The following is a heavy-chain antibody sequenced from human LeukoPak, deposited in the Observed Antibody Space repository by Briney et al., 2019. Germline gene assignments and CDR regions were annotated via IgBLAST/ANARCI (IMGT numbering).Heavy chain of an antibody. D-gene: IGHD3-10*01. V-gene: IGHV4-34*01. CDR2: INHSGST. Sequence: PSETLSLTCAVYGGSFSGYYWSWIRQPPGKGLEWIGEINHSGSTNYNPSLKSRVTISVDTSKNQFSLKLSSVTAADMAVYYCARGSGYWGQGTLVTVSS. CDR1: GGSFSGYY. J-gene: IGHJ4*02. CDR3: ARGSGY.